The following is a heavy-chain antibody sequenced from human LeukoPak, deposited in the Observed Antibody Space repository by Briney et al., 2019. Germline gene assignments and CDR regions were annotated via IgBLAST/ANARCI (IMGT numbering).Heavy chain of an antibody. V-gene: IGHV3-33*01. Sequence: GRSLRLSCAASGFTFSSYGMHWVRQAPGKGLGWVAVIWYDGSNKYYADSVKGRFTISRGNSKNTPYLQMNSLRAEDTAVYYCARGPPRGLVNRFDYWGQGTLVTVSS. D-gene: IGHD6-19*01. CDR1: GFTFSSYG. J-gene: IGHJ4*02. CDR3: ARGPPRGLVNRFDY. CDR2: IWYDGSNK.